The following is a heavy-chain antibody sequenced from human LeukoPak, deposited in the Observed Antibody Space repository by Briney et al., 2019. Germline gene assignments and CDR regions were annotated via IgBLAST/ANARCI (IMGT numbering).Heavy chain of an antibody. V-gene: IGHV5-51*01. CDR3: ARGNSGYYFDN. Sequence: GEPLHISCKGSGSRFTTYWIGWGRPMPGKGPERMGIIYPGDSETRYSPSFQGQVTIPADKSISTAYLQWSSLKASDSAMYYCARGNSGYYFDNWGQGTLVTVSS. D-gene: IGHD3-10*01. CDR2: IYPGDSET. CDR1: GSRFTTYW. J-gene: IGHJ4*02.